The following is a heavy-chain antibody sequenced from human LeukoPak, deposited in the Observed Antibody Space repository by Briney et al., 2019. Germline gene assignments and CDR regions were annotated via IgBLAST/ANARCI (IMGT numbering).Heavy chain of an antibody. CDR3: ARSLIAAAGIFRFDP. V-gene: IGHV4-39*07. J-gene: IGHJ5*02. CDR1: GGSISTSSYY. Sequence: NPSETLSLTCTVSGGSISTSSYYWGWIRQPPGKGLQWIGSIYYNGSTYYNPSLKSRVTISVDTSKNQFSLKLSSVTAADTAVYYCARSLIAAAGIFRFDPWGQGTLVTVSS. D-gene: IGHD6-13*01. CDR2: IYYNGST.